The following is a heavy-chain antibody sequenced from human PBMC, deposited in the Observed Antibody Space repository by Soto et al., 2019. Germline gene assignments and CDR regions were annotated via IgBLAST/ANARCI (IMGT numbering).Heavy chain of an antibody. Sequence: GGSLRLSCAASGFTFSSYDMHWVRQATGKGLEWVSAIGTAGDTYYPGSVKGRFTISRENAKNSLYLQMNSLRSEDTAVYYCARENSQVYSSSWYVSRGYYYYGMDVWGQGTTVTVSS. V-gene: IGHV3-13*01. D-gene: IGHD6-13*01. CDR2: IGTAGDT. CDR3: ARENSQVYSSSWYVSRGYYYYGMDV. J-gene: IGHJ6*02. CDR1: GFTFSSYD.